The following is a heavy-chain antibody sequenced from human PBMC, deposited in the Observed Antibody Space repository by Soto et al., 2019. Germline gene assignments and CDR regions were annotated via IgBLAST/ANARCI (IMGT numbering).Heavy chain of an antibody. CDR2: IDPKSGDT. D-gene: IGHD6-13*01. Sequence: GGSVKVCWEACGYGFACNRSCSLRRAPGQRLEWMGRIDPKSGDTTFAQTYQGRVTMTRDTSSNTVYMELTRLTSDDTALYYCAGRERSQSISWSFEPRGHRSPETVSS. CDR3: AGRERSQSISWSFEP. V-gene: IGHV1-2*02. J-gene: IGHJ5*02. CDR1: GYGFACNR.